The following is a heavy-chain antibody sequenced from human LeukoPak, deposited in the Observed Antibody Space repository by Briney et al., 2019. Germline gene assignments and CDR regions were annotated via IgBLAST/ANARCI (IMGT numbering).Heavy chain of an antibody. Sequence: PSETLSLTCFVSGGSISSDGYYWAWIRQPPGKGLEWIGYIYYSGSTNYNPSLKSRVTISVDTSKNQFSLKLSSVTAADTAVYYCARGRRAAMVTPHFDYWGQGTLVTVSS. V-gene: IGHV4-61*08. CDR2: IYYSGST. D-gene: IGHD5-18*01. J-gene: IGHJ4*02. CDR1: GGSISSDGYY. CDR3: ARGRRAAMVTPHFDY.